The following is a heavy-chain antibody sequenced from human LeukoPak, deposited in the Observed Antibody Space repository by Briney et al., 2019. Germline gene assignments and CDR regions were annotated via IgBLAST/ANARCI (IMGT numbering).Heavy chain of an antibody. CDR1: GFTFSDYW. CDR2: IDNDGSST. Sequence: PGGSLRLSCAASGFTFSDYWMHWVRQAPGKGLVCVSRIDNDGSSTNYADSVKGRFTISRDNAKNTLYLEMNSLRVEDSAVYYCARDSRRTPTDVWGQGTTVTVSS. J-gene: IGHJ6*02. V-gene: IGHV3-74*01. CDR3: ARDSRRTPTDV.